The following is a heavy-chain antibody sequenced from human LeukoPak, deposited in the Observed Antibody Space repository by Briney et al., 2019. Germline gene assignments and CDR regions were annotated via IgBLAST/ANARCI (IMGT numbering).Heavy chain of an antibody. D-gene: IGHD6-13*01. CDR1: GFSLSTSGVG. Sequence: SGPTRVKPTQTLTLTCTLSGFSLSTSGVGVGWIRQPPGKAPEWLALIEWNDDKRYSPSLKSRLTITKDTSKNQVVLTMTNMDPVDTATYYCARSSSSWYDFDYWGQGTLVTVSS. J-gene: IGHJ4*02. CDR2: IEWNDDK. CDR3: ARSSSSWYDFDY. V-gene: IGHV2-5*01.